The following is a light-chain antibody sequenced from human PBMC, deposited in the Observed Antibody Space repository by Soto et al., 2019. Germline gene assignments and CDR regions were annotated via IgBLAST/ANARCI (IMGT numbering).Light chain of an antibody. CDR3: AAWDASLSGLV. CDR1: SSNIGSNY. CDR2: RNN. V-gene: IGLV1-47*01. Sequence: QSVLTQPPSASGTPGQRVTISCSGSSSNIGSNYVYWYQQLPGTAPKLLIYRNNQRPSGVPDRFSGSKSGTSASLAISGLRSEYEADYYCAAWDASLSGLVFVGGTKLT. J-gene: IGLJ3*02.